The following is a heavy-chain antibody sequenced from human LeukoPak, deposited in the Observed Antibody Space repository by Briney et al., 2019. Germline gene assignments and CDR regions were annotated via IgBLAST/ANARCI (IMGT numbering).Heavy chain of an antibody. CDR1: GGSFSGYY. V-gene: IGHV4-34*01. Sequence: SETLSLTCAVYGGSFSGYYWSWIRQPPGKGLEWIGEINHSGSTNYNPSLKSRVTISVDTSKNQFSLKLSSVTAADTAVYYCARQGIGDYYGSGSYYPYFDYWGQGTLVTVSS. J-gene: IGHJ4*02. CDR2: INHSGST. CDR3: ARQGIGDYYGSGSYYPYFDY. D-gene: IGHD3-10*01.